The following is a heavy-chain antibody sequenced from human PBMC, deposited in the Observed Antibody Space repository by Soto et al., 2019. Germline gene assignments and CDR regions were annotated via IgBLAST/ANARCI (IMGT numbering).Heavy chain of an antibody. CDR2: ISGSGGST. D-gene: IGHD3-22*01. CDR1: GFTFSSYA. Sequence: GGSLRLSCAASGFTFSSYAMSWVRQAPGKGLEWVSAISGSGGSTYYADSVKGRFTISRDNSKNTLYLQMNSLRAEDTAVYYCAKALTLPYYYDSSGSYYFDYWGQGTLVTVSS. J-gene: IGHJ4*02. V-gene: IGHV3-23*01. CDR3: AKALTLPYYYDSSGSYYFDY.